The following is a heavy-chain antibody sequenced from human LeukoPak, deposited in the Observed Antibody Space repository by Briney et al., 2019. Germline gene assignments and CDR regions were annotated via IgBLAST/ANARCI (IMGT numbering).Heavy chain of an antibody. J-gene: IGHJ6*02. CDR2: INHSGST. Sequence: PSETLSLTCAVYGGSFSGYYWSWIRQPPGKGLEWIGEINHSGSTNYNPSLKSRVTISVDTSKNQFSLKLSSVTAADTAVYYCARVSGYQLLFTGVHYSGMDVWGQGTTVTVSS. CDR1: GGSFSGYY. CDR3: ARVSGYQLLFTGVHYSGMDV. V-gene: IGHV4-34*01. D-gene: IGHD2-2*01.